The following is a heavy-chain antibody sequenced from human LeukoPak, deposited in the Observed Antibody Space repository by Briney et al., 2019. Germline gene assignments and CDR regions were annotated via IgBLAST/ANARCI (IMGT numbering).Heavy chain of an antibody. D-gene: IGHD3-9*01. CDR3: AKVGLGELLRYFDWLFVY. CDR2: ISGSGGST. CDR1: GFTFSSYA. V-gene: IGHV3-23*01. J-gene: IGHJ4*02. Sequence: PGGSLRFSCAASGFTFSSYAMSWVRQAPGKGLEWVSAISGSGGSTYYADSVKGRFTISRDNSKNTLYLQMNSLRAEDTAVYYCAKVGLGELLRYFDWLFVYWGQGTLVTVSS.